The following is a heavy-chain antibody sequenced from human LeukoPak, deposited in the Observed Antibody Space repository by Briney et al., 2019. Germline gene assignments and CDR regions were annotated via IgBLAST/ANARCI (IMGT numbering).Heavy chain of an antibody. V-gene: IGHV1-46*01. CDR1: GDTCTSYY. J-gene: IGHJ5*02. D-gene: IGHD1-26*01. CDR2: INPSGGST. CDR3: ARGLVGATLGWFDP. Sequence: ASAKISCNTSGDTCTSYYMHCVRQPTGQGLEWMGIINPSGGSTSYAQKFQGRVTMTRDTSTSTVYMELSSLRSEDTAVYYCARGLVGATLGWFDPWGQGTLVTVSS.